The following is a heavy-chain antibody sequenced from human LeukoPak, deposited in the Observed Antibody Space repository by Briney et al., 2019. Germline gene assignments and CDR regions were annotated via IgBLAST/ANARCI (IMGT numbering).Heavy chain of an antibody. D-gene: IGHD5-18*01. J-gene: IGHJ4*02. CDR1: GYRFTSYW. Sequence: GESLKISCKGSGYRFTSYWIAWVRQMPGRGLEWMGIIYPGDSDIRYSPSFQGQVTISADKSISTAYLRWSSLKASDTAMYYCARGSSVQLWSYTPNSYFDYWGQGTLVTVSS. CDR2: IYPGDSDI. V-gene: IGHV5-51*01. CDR3: ARGSSVQLWSYTPNSYFDY.